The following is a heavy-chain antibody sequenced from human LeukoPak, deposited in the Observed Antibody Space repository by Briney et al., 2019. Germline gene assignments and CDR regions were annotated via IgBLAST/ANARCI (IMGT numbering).Heavy chain of an antibody. CDR3: ARVYQGD. J-gene: IGHJ4*02. CDR1: GGSFSGYY. V-gene: IGHV4-34*01. D-gene: IGHD2-2*01. Sequence: PSETLSLTCAVYGGSFSGYYWSWIRQPPGKGLEWIGEINHSGSTNYNPSLKSRVTISVDTSKNQFSLKLSSVTAADTALYYCARVYQGDWGQGTLVTVSS. CDR2: INHSGST.